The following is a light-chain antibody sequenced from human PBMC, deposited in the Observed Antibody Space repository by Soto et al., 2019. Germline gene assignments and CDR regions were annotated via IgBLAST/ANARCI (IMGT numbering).Light chain of an antibody. CDR2: DAY. CDR3: QQYGSFSPIT. V-gene: IGKV1-5*01. Sequence: DIQMTQSPSTLSASVGDRVTITCRASRSISNWLAWYQQRPVIAPKLLIFDAYILQSGVPSRFSGSGSGTECTHSISRLQTADFATYDCQQYGSFSPITFGGGTKVEI. J-gene: IGKJ4*01. CDR1: RSISNW.